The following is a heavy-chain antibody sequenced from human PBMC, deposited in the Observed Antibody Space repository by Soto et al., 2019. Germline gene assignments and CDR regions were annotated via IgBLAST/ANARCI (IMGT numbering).Heavy chain of an antibody. CDR3: AKGSAYDILTGSRSNYYYYYMDV. D-gene: IGHD3-9*01. J-gene: IGHJ6*03. CDR1: GFTFDDYA. Sequence: GGSLRLSCTASGFTFDDYAVHWVRQAPGKGLEWVSGISWNSGSIGYADSVKGRFTISRDNAKNSLYLQMNSLRAEDTALYYCAKGSAYDILTGSRSNYYYYYMDVWGKGTTVTVSS. CDR2: ISWNSGSI. V-gene: IGHV3-9*01.